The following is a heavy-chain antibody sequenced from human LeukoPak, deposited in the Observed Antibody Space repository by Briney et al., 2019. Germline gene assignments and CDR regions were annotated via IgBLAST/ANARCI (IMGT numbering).Heavy chain of an antibody. J-gene: IGHJ4*02. CDR3: ARDPHDIVVVPAAMGVDY. Sequence: ASVKVSCKSSGYTFTSYGISWVRPAPGQGVEWMGWISAYNGNTNYAQKLQGRVTMTTDTSTSTAYMELRSLRSDDTAVYYCARDPHDIVVVPAAMGVDYWGQGTLVTVSS. CDR2: ISAYNGNT. V-gene: IGHV1-18*01. CDR1: GYTFTSYG. D-gene: IGHD2-2*01.